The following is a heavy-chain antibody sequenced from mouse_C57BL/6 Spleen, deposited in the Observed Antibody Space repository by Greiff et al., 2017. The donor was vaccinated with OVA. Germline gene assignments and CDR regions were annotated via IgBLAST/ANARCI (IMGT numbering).Heavy chain of an antibody. CDR2: ISNGGGST. J-gene: IGHJ2*01. D-gene: IGHD1-1*01. CDR1: GFTFSDYY. V-gene: IGHV5-12*01. CDR3: ARGYYGPFDY. Sequence: EVQGVESGGGLVQPGGSLKLSCAASGFTFSDYYMYWVRQTPEKRLEWVAYISNGGGSTYYPDTVKGRFTISRDNAKNTLYLQMSRLKSEDTAMYYCARGYYGPFDYWGQGTTLTVSS.